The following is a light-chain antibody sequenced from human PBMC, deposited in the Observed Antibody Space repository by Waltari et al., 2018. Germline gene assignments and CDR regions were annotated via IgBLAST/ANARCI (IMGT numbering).Light chain of an antibody. CDR1: SSDVGGYNH. Sequence: QSALTQPASVSGSPGQSITISCTGTSSDVGGYNHFSWHQQHPGRAPKLMIYDVSSRPSGVSNRFSASKSGNTASLTISGLQAEDEADYYCSSYTSRGTRVFGTGTKVTVL. CDR2: DVS. J-gene: IGLJ1*01. V-gene: IGLV2-14*03. CDR3: SSYTSRGTRV.